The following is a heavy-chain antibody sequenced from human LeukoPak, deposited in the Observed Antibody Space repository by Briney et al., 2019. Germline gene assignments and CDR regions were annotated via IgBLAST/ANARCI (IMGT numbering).Heavy chain of an antibody. Sequence: SETLSLTCTVSGGSISITSYYWGWIRQPPGKGLEWIGSMYSSGSTYYNPSLKSRVTISVDTSKNQFSLKLSSVTAADTAVYYCARGPPDCSSTSCYAFDAFDIWGQGTMITVSS. CDR2: MYSSGST. V-gene: IGHV4-39*07. CDR3: ARGPPDCSSTSCYAFDAFDI. D-gene: IGHD2-2*01. J-gene: IGHJ3*02. CDR1: GGSISITSYY.